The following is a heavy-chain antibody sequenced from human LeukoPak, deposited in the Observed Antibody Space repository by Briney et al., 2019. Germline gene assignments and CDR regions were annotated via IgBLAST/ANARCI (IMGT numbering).Heavy chain of an antibody. V-gene: IGHV1-2*02. CDR2: INPNSGGT. J-gene: IGHJ4*02. CDR1: EYTFTGYY. CDR3: ARVWAYYYDSSGYFRDGDYFDY. D-gene: IGHD3-22*01. Sequence: GASVKVSCKASEYTFTGYYMHWVRQAPGQGLEWMGWINPNSGGTNYAQKFQGRVTMTRDTSISTAYMELSRLRPDDTAVYYCARVWAYYYDSSGYFRDGDYFDYWGQGTLVTVSS.